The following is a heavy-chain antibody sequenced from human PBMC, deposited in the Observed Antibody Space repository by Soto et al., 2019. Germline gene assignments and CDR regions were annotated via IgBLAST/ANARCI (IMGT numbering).Heavy chain of an antibody. D-gene: IGHD3-22*01. CDR2: IWYDGSNK. J-gene: IGHJ4*02. Sequence: GGSLRLSCAASGFTFSSYGMHWVRQAPGKGLEWVAVIWYDGSNKYYADSVKGRFTISRDNSKNTLYLQMNSLRAEDTAVYYCARAVTMIVVAMGYWGQGTLVTVSS. V-gene: IGHV3-33*01. CDR3: ARAVTMIVVAMGY. CDR1: GFTFSSYG.